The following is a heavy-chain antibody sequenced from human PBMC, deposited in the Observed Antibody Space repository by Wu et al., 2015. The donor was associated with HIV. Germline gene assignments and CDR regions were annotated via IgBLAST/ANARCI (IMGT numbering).Heavy chain of an antibody. CDR1: GYRFTSHG. V-gene: IGHV1-18*01. J-gene: IGHJ4*02. CDR3: ARVGCSSISCWYYFDY. D-gene: IGHD2-2*01. Sequence: VQLVQSGAEVKKPGASVKVSCKASGYRFTSHGISWVRQAPGQGLEWMGWISTYNGNRNYVQKFQGRVTMITDTSTNTAYMELRSLRSDDTAIYYCARVGCSSISCWYYFDYWGQGTLVTVSS. CDR2: ISTYNGNR.